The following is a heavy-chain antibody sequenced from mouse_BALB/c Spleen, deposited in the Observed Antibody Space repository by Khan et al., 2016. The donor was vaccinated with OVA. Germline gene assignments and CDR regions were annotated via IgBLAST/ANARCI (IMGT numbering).Heavy chain of an antibody. CDR1: GYAFTNYL. J-gene: IGHJ3*01. V-gene: IGHV1-54*01. D-gene: IGHD2-14*01. CDR2: INPGSGGT. CDR3: ARQEANRGLFAY. Sequence: QVQLQQSGAELVRPGPSVKVSCTASGYAFTNYLIEWVKQRPGQGLEWIGLINPGSGGTNYNEKFKGKATLTAAKSSSTAYMQLSSLTSEDSTVYFCARQEANRGLFAYWGQGTLVTVSA.